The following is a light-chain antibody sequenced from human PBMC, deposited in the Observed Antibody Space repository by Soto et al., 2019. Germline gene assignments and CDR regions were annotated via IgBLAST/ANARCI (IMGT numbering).Light chain of an antibody. CDR2: STN. J-gene: IGLJ2*01. Sequence: QAVVTQEPSLTVSPGGTVTLTCASSTGAVTSEYYPNWFQQKPGQAPRALIYSTNSKHSWTPALFSGSLLGGKAALTLSGMQPEDEADYYCLLYGGATQRLFGGGTKLTVL. CDR1: TGAVTSEYY. CDR3: LLYGGATQRL. V-gene: IGLV7-43*01.